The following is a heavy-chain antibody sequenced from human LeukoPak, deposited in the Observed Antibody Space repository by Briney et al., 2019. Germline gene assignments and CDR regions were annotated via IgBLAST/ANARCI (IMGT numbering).Heavy chain of an antibody. Sequence: GGSLRLSCAASGFTFSSYGMHWVRQAPGKGLEWVAFIRYDGSNKYYADSVKGRFTISRDNSKNTLYLQMNSLRAEDTAVYYCAKGGQYQLPFYFDYWGQGTLVTVSS. V-gene: IGHV3-30*02. CDR3: AKGGQYQLPFYFDY. D-gene: IGHD2-2*01. CDR1: GFTFSSYG. J-gene: IGHJ4*02. CDR2: IRYDGSNK.